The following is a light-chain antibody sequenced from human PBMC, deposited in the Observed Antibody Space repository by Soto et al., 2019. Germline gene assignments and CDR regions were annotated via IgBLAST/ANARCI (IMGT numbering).Light chain of an antibody. V-gene: IGKV1-39*01. CDR2: GIS. J-gene: IGKJ2*01. Sequence: DIQMTQSPSSLSASVGDRDTITCRASQTISNYLNWYHQKPGKPPKLLIYGISTLQSGVPSRFSGSGSGTDFTLTISSLQPEDFATYYCQQSFNTPYTFGQGTELEVK. CDR3: QQSFNTPYT. CDR1: QTISNY.